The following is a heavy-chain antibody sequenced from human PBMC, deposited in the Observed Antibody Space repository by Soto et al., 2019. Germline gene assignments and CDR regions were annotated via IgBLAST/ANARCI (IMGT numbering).Heavy chain of an antibody. J-gene: IGHJ2*01. CDR2: LSASGRT. CDR1: GDSIGNFY. D-gene: IGHD2-8*01. Sequence: SETLSLTCAISGDSIGNFYWSWIRQPAGKGLESLGRLSASGRTNYSPSLQSRVTMSLDRSKNRFSLRLTSVSAADTAVYFCARGMGRYFDLWGRRTLVTVSS. CDR3: ARGMGRYFDL. V-gene: IGHV4-4*07.